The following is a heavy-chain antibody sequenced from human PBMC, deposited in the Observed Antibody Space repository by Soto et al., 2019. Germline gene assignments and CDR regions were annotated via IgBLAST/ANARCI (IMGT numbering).Heavy chain of an antibody. CDR1: GGSFSGYY. J-gene: IGHJ4*02. D-gene: IGHD6-19*01. CDR2: INHSGST. V-gene: IGHV4-34*01. CDR3: AINIAVAGSYFDY. Sequence: PSETLSLTCAVYGGSFSGYYWSWIRQPPGKGLEWIGEINHSGSTNYNPSLKSRVTISVDTSKNQFSLRLSSVTAADTAVYYCAINIAVAGSYFDYWGQGTLVTVSS.